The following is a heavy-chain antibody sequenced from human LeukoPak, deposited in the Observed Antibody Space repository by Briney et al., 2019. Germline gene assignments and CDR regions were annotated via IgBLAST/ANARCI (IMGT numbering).Heavy chain of an antibody. CDR3: ARDTIVATILGYYYGMDV. Sequence: SETLSLTCAVSGGSISSGGYSWSWIRQPPGKGLEWIGYIYHSGSTYYNPSLKSRVTISVDRSKNQFSLKLSSVTAADTAVYYCARDTIVATILGYYYGMDVWGQGTTVTVSS. D-gene: IGHD5-12*01. CDR2: IYHSGST. CDR1: GGSISSGGYS. V-gene: IGHV4-30-2*01. J-gene: IGHJ6*02.